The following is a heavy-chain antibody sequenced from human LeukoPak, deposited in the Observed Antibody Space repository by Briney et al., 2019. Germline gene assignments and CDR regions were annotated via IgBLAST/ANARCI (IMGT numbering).Heavy chain of an antibody. V-gene: IGHV4-34*01. Sequence: SETLSLTCAVPGGSFSGYYWSWIRQPPRKGLEWIGEINHSGSTNYNPSLMSRVTISVDTSKNQFSLKLSSVTAAARTVYYCARETYYDDSSEDYWGQGTLVTVSS. CDR1: GGSFSGYY. CDR2: INHSGST. CDR3: ARETYYDDSSEDY. J-gene: IGHJ4*02. D-gene: IGHD3-22*01.